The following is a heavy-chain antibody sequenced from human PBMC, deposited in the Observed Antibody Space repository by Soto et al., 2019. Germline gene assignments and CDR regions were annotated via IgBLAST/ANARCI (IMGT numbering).Heavy chain of an antibody. J-gene: IGHJ6*02. Sequence: SVKVSCKASGCTFSSYAISWVRQAPGQGLEWMGGIIPIFGTANYAQKFQGRVTITADESTSTAYMELSSLRSEDTAVYYCARLKTGSGWYGGNYYYGMDVWGQGTTVTVSS. CDR1: GCTFSSYA. CDR2: IIPIFGTA. D-gene: IGHD6-19*01. CDR3: ARLKTGSGWYGGNYYYGMDV. V-gene: IGHV1-69*13.